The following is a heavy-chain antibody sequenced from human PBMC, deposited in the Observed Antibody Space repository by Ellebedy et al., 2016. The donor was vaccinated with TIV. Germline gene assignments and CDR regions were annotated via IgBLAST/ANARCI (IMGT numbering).Heavy chain of an antibody. CDR3: AKNSVTAAASCVDS. V-gene: IGHV3-21*01. CDR2: ISSTSTYI. D-gene: IGHD6-13*01. J-gene: IGHJ4*02. CDR1: GFTLSSYS. Sequence: GESLKISCAASGFTLSSYSMNWVRQAPGKGLEWVSSISSTSTYIYYADSVKGRFTISRDNAKNSLYLQMNSLRAEDTAVYYCAKNSVTAAASCVDSWGRGSLVTVSS.